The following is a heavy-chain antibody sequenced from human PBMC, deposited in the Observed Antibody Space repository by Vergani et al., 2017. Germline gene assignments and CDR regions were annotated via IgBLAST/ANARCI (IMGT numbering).Heavy chain of an antibody. J-gene: IGHJ4*02. V-gene: IGHV3-23*04. Sequence: EVQLVESGGGLVQPGRSLRLSCTASGFTFGDYAMSWFRQAPGKGLEWVSAISGSGGSTYYADSVKGRFTISRDNSKNTLYLQMNRLRAEDTAVYYCAKRRGYCSSTSCSWTYFDYWGQGTLVTVSS. CDR2: ISGSGGST. D-gene: IGHD2-2*01. CDR3: AKRRGYCSSTSCSWTYFDY. CDR1: GFTFGDYA.